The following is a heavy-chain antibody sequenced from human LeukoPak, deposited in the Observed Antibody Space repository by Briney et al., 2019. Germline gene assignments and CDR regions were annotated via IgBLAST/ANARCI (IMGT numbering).Heavy chain of an antibody. D-gene: IGHD3-10*01. CDR3: ARDQSGGYYFDY. CDR2: IYYSGST. CDR1: GASISSYY. V-gene: IGHV4-59*01. J-gene: IGHJ4*02. Sequence: SETLSLTCTVPGASISSYYWSWIRQPPGKGLEWIGYIYYSGSTSYNPSLKSRVTISVDTSKNQFSLKLSSVTAADTAVYHCARDQSGGYYFDYWGQGTLVTVSS.